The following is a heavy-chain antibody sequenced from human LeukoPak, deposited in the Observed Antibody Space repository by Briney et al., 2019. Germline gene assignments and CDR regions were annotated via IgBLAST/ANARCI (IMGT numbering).Heavy chain of an antibody. CDR3: VRDGGSYYGDAFDI. CDR1: EFTFSVYW. V-gene: IGHV3-74*01. J-gene: IGHJ3*02. D-gene: IGHD1-26*01. Sequence: GGSLRLSCAASEFTFSVYWMHWVRQAPGKGLVWVSRINSDASRINYADSVKGRFTISRDNVKNILYLQMNSVVAEDTAVYYCVRDGGSYYGDAFDIWGRGTMVTVSS. CDR2: INSDASRI.